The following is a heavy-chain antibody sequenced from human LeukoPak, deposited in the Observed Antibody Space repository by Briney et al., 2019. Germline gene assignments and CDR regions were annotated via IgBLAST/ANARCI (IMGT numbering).Heavy chain of an antibody. CDR3: SREVGYYFYYMDV. CDR1: GFTFSSYW. CDR2: INNDGSST. Sequence: GGSLRLSCAASGFTFSSYWMHWVRQAPGKGLVWVSRINNDGSSTSCADSVKGRFTISRDNAKNTLYLQMNSLRADDTAVYYCSREVGYYFYYMDVWGKGTTVTVSS. D-gene: IGHD3-10*01. V-gene: IGHV3-74*01. J-gene: IGHJ6*03.